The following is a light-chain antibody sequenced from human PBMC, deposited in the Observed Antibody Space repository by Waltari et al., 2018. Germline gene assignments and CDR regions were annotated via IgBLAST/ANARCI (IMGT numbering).Light chain of an antibody. Sequence: EIVMTQSPLSLPVTPGEPASISCRSSQSLLHSSGKNYLDWYLQKPGQSPQLLIYWGSIRASGVADRFSGSASGTDFTLKISRVEAEDVGVYYCMQALQTSITFGQGTRLEIK. J-gene: IGKJ5*01. CDR1: QSLLHSSGKNY. CDR2: WGS. CDR3: MQALQTSIT. V-gene: IGKV2-28*01.